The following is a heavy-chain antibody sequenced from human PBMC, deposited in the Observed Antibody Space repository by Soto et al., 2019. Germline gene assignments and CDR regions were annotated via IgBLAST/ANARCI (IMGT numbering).Heavy chain of an antibody. V-gene: IGHV1-46*01. Sequence: QVQLAQSGAEVKKPGASVKVSCKASGYTFTHYYIHWVRQAPGQGLEWMGMMNPSGGKGSHAQKFQGRVTMTGDTSTTTVYMELSSLTSEDTAVYYCARVGGLGFDLWGQGTLVTVSS. CDR3: ARVGGLGFDL. CDR2: MNPSGGKG. D-gene: IGHD3-16*01. CDR1: GYTFTHYY. J-gene: IGHJ5*02.